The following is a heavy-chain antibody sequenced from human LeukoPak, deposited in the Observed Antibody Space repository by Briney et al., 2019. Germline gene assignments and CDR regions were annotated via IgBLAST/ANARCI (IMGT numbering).Heavy chain of an antibody. CDR1: GLTFSSYA. J-gene: IGHJ4*02. D-gene: IGHD3-16*01. CDR3: AKASWVSTADAVL. Sequence: PGGSLTLSCVASGLTFSSYAMSWVRETPARGLEWVSSLRGNGDAFYADSVKGRFTLSRDESRNTVYLQLNKLRVEDTAIYYCAKASWVSTADAVLWGQGTVVTVSS. CDR2: LRGNGDA. V-gene: IGHV3-23*01.